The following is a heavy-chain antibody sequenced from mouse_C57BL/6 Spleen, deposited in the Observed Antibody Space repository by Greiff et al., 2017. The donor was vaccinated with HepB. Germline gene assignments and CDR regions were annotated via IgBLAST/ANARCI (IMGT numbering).Heavy chain of an antibody. J-gene: IGHJ3*01. D-gene: IGHD3-2*02. CDR1: GFTFTDYY. Sequence: EVMLVESGGGLVQPGGSLSLSCAASGFTFTDYYMSWVRQPPGKALEWLGFIRNKANGYTTEYSASVKGRFTISRDNSQSILYLQMNALRAEDSATYYCARQSSGYPFAYWGQGTLVTVSA. CDR3: ARQSSGYPFAY. V-gene: IGHV7-3*01. CDR2: IRNKANGYTT.